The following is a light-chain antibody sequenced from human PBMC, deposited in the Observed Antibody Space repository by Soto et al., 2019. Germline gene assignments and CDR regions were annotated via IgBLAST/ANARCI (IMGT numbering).Light chain of an antibody. CDR3: NAYAGSNNVV. V-gene: IGLV2-8*01. CDR1: SSDVGGYNY. CDR2: EVS. J-gene: IGLJ2*01. Sequence: QSALTQPPSAAGSPGQSVTISCTGTSSDVGGYNYVSWYQQHPGKAPKLMIYEVSQRPSGVPDRFSGSKSGNTASLTVSGLQAEDKADYYCNAYAGSNNVVFGGGTKVTVL.